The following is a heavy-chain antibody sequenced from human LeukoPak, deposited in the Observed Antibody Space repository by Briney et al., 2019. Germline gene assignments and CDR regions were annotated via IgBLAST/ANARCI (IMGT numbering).Heavy chain of an antibody. D-gene: IGHD3-3*01. CDR3: AESYYDFWSGYPGGAFDI. CDR2: IYTSGST. CDR1: GGSISSYY. Sequence: SETLSLPCTVSGGSISSYYWSWIRQPAREGLEWIWRIYTSGSTNYNPSLKSRVTMSVDTSKNQFSLKLSSVTAADTAVYYCAESYYDFWSGYPGGAFDIWGQGTMVTVSS. V-gene: IGHV4-4*07. J-gene: IGHJ3*02.